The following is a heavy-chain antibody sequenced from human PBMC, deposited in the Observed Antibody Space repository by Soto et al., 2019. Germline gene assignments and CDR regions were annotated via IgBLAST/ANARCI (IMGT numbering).Heavy chain of an antibody. V-gene: IGHV1-69*06. Sequence: QGQLVQSGAEVKKPGSSVKVSCKASGGTFSSYAVSWVRQAPGQGLEWMGGIIPIFGTANYAQKFQGRVTITADKSTSTAYMELSSLRSEDTAVYYCAREGQWPAVYYYYGMDVWGQGTTVTVSS. CDR2: IIPIFGTA. CDR3: AREGQWPAVYYYYGMDV. CDR1: GGTFSSYA. D-gene: IGHD6-19*01. J-gene: IGHJ6*02.